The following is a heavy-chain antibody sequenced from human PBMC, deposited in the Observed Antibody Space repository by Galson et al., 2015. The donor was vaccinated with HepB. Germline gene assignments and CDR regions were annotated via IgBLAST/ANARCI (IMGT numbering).Heavy chain of an antibody. V-gene: IGHV1-69*13. D-gene: IGHD2-2*01. Sequence: SVKVSCKASGGTFSSYAISWVRQAPGQGLEWMGGIIPIFGTANYAQKLQGRVTITADESTSTAYMELSSLRSEDTAVYYCARFGYQLLHYYYYGMDVWGQGTTVTVSS. CDR1: GGTFSSYA. J-gene: IGHJ6*02. CDR2: IIPIFGTA. CDR3: ARFGYQLLHYYYYGMDV.